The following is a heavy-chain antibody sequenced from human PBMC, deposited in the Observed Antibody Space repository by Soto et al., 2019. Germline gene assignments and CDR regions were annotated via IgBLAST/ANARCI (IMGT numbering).Heavy chain of an antibody. J-gene: IGHJ6*02. CDR3: ARDYRIAAYYYYGMDV. CDR2: IKQDGSEK. V-gene: IGHV3-7*05. D-gene: IGHD6-13*01. Sequence: GGSMRLSCAASGFTFSSYWMSWVRQAPGKGLEWVANIKQDGSEKYYVDSVKGRFTISRDNAKNSLYLQMNSLRAEDTAVYYCARDYRIAAYYYYGMDVWGQGTTVTVSS. CDR1: GFTFSSYW.